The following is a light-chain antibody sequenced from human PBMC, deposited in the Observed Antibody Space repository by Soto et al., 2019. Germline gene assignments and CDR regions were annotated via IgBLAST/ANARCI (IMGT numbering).Light chain of an antibody. V-gene: IGKV3-20*01. Sequence: ILVTQSPSTLSVSPGERATLSCRASQSVSSNLAWYQQKPGQAPRLLIYGASSRATGIPDRFSGSGSGTDFTLTISRLEPEDFAVYYCQQYGSSPTFGQGTKVDIK. CDR1: QSVSSN. J-gene: IGKJ1*01. CDR2: GAS. CDR3: QQYGSSPT.